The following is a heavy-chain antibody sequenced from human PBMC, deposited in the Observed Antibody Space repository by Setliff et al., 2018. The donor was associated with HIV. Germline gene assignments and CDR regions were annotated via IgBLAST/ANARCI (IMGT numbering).Heavy chain of an antibody. CDR3: ERVAHRLSGGIDY. CDR1: GGSISTGGYY. V-gene: IGHV4-39*02. Sequence: PSETLSLTCTVSGGSISTGGYYWGWIRQPPGKGLEWIGYIFYTGSTYYSPSLKSRVTISVDTSKNHFSLKLNSVTAADTAVYYCERVAHRLSGGIDYRGQGTQVTVSS. J-gene: IGHJ4*02. D-gene: IGHD2-15*01. CDR2: IFYTGST.